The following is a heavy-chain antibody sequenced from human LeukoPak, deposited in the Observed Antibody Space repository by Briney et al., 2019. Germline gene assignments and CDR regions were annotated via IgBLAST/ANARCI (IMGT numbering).Heavy chain of an antibody. D-gene: IGHD1-26*01. V-gene: IGHV4-59*08. Sequence: SETLSLTCTVSGGSISSYYWSWIRQPPGKGLEWIGYIYYSGSTNYNPSLKSRVTISVDTSKNQFSLKLSSVTAADTAVYYCARQGRYGHDAFHIWGQGTMVTVSS. CDR3: ARQGRYGHDAFHI. CDR1: GGSISSYY. J-gene: IGHJ3*02. CDR2: IYYSGST.